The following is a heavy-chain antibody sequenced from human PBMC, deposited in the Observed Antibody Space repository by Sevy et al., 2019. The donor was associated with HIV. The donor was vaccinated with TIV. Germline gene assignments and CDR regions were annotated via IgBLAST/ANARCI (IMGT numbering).Heavy chain of an antibody. CDR1: GYSFTSYW. CDR2: IDPGDSDT. D-gene: IGHD5-12*01. J-gene: IGHJ4*02. Sequence: GESLKISCKGSGYSFTSYWIGWVRQMPGKGLEWMGIIDPGDSDTRYSPSFQGQVTISADKSIGTAYLQWGSLKASDTAMYYCARRDGYASIDYWGQGTLVTVSS. V-gene: IGHV5-51*01. CDR3: ARRDGYASIDY.